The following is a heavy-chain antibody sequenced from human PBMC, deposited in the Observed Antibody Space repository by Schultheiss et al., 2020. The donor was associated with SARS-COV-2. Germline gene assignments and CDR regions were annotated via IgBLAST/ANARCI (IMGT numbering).Heavy chain of an antibody. CDR2: VSDVGNNK. CDR1: GFTFSSYA. Sequence: GGSLRLSCAASGFTFSSYAVHWVRQAPGKGLEWVAVVSDVGNNKYYADSVKGRFTVSRDNSKNAFYLQMNSLRTEDTAVYYCARGRRGEVPGAIGSYWGQGTLVTVSS. D-gene: IGHD2-2*01. V-gene: IGHV3-30*04. J-gene: IGHJ4*02. CDR3: ARGRRGEVPGAIGSY.